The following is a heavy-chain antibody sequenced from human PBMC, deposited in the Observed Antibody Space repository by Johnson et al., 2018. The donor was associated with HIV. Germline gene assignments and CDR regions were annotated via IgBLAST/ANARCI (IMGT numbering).Heavy chain of an antibody. V-gene: IGHV3-30-3*01. CDR3: ARGYGVVIALLDAFGI. Sequence: QVQLVESGGGVVQPGRSLRLSCAASGFTFSSYAMHWVRQAPGKGLEWVAVISYDGSNKYYADSVKGRFTISRDNSKNTLYLQINSLRAEDTAVYYCARGYGVVIALLDAFGIWGQGTMVTVSS. CDR2: ISYDGSNK. CDR1: GFTFSSYA. J-gene: IGHJ3*02. D-gene: IGHD2-21*01.